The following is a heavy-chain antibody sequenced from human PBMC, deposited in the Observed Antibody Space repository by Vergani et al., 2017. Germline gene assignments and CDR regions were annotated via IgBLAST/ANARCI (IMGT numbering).Heavy chain of an antibody. CDR1: GDSISSGSFY. CDR3: ARGTFLHAFDN. V-gene: IGHV4-61*02. D-gene: IGHD1-26*01. J-gene: IGHJ3*02. CDR2: IYSSGST. Sequence: QVQLQESGPGLVKPSQTLSLTCTVSGDSISSGSFYWSWVRQPAGKGLEWMGRIYSSGSTSYNPSIKSRITMSLDTSKNQFSLSLSSVTAADTAVYYCARGTFLHAFDNWGQGTVVTVSS.